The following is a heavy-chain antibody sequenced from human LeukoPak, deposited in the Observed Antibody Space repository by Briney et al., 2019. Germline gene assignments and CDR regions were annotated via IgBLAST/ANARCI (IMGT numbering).Heavy chain of an antibody. CDR2: INHSGST. CDR1: GGSFSGYY. Sequence: SETLPLTCAVYGGSFSGYYWSWIRQPPGKGLEWIGEINHSGSTNYNPSLKSRVTISVDTSKNQFSLKLSSVTAADTAVYYCARGGQKEQQLAKYYFDYWGQGTLVTVSS. V-gene: IGHV4-34*01. CDR3: ARGGQKEQQLAKYYFDY. D-gene: IGHD6-13*01. J-gene: IGHJ4*02.